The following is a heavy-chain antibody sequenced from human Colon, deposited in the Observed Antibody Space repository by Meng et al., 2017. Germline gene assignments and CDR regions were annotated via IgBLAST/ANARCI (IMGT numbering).Heavy chain of an antibody. CDR1: GASVCNPGHH. CDR2: ARIDYANT. D-gene: IGHD3-16*01. V-gene: IGHV4-61*08. CDR3: ARDYWGSLDF. J-gene: IGHJ4*02. Sequence: QVQPRGSGPGPVKPSQTLSLVFAGAGASVCNPGHHWGWGRQPPGKRLELNGYARIDYANTIYNPSLKSRVNVSLDTSKNQFSLNVTSVTAADTAVYYCARDYWGSLDFWGQGILVTVSS.